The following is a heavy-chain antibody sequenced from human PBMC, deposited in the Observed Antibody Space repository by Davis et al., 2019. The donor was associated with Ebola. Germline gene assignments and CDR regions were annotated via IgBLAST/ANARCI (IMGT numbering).Heavy chain of an antibody. J-gene: IGHJ6*04. D-gene: IGHD3-10*01. CDR3: ARDLATSSGAHFFYFGMDV. Sequence: AASVKVSCKASGYIFSNYGISWVRQAPGQGLEWMGWIGPYKENTYYAQKVQGRVTMTTDTSTSTAYMELRSLRSDDTAVYYCARDLATSSGAHFFYFGMDVWGEGTSVAVSS. CDR2: IGPYKENT. CDR1: GYIFSNYG. V-gene: IGHV1-18*04.